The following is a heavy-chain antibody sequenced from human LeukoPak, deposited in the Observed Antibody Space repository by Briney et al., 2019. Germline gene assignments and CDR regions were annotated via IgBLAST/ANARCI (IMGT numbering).Heavy chain of an antibody. CDR1: GYTFTSFY. D-gene: IGHD3-22*01. Sequence: GASVKVSCKASGYTFTSFYMQWVRQAPGQGLEWMGIINPSGGSTNYAQKFQGRVSMTRDTSTSTVYMELSSLRSEGTAMYWCARGYYDSSGYDPGLGYWGQGTLVTVSS. V-gene: IGHV1-46*01. CDR2: INPSGGST. CDR3: ARGYYDSSGYDPGLGY. J-gene: IGHJ4*02.